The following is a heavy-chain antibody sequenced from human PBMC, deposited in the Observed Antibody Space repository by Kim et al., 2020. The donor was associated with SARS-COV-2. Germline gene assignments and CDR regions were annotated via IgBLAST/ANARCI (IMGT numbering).Heavy chain of an antibody. CDR1: GFTFSTSP. CDR2: ISWDGTRT. Sequence: GGSLRLSCVASGFTFSTSPMGWVRQAPGEGLEWVLRISWDGTRTYYADSVKGRVTMSSDKSKNTVYLHMNSLRVEDTAVYYCAKGVTNSGFDYWGQGAQGTVSS. V-gene: IGHV3-23*01. J-gene: IGHJ4*02. CDR3: AKGVTNSGFDY. D-gene: IGHD4-17*01.